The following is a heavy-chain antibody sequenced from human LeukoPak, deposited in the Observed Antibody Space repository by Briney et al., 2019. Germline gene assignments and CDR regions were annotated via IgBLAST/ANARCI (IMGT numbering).Heavy chain of an antibody. Sequence: SVTLSFTSSAGTFTFYAISWVRQAPGQGLEWMGGIIPIFGTANYAQKFQGRVTITADESTSTAYMELSSLRSEDTAVYYCARAGRNGYNGDYWGQGTLVTVSS. CDR3: ARAGRNGYNGDY. V-gene: IGHV1-69*13. J-gene: IGHJ4*02. CDR2: IIPIFGTA. D-gene: IGHD5-24*01. CDR1: AGTFTFYA.